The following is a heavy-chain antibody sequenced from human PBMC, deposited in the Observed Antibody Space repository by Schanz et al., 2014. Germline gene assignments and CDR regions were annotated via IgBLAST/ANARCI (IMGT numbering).Heavy chain of an antibody. Sequence: VQLVESGGGLVKPGGSLRLSCVASGFTFSSYGMHWVRQAPGKGLEWVAVIWYDENNKYYADSVKGRFTMSRDNSKNTLYLQMNSLRAEDTAVYYCAREQIMAAAGLVDYWGHGTLVTVSS. J-gene: IGHJ4*01. CDR3: AREQIMAAAGLVDY. CDR2: IWYDENNK. CDR1: GFTFSSYG. V-gene: IGHV3-33*01. D-gene: IGHD6-13*01.